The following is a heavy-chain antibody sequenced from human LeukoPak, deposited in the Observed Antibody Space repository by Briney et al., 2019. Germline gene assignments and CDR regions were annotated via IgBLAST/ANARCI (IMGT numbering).Heavy chain of an antibody. D-gene: IGHD6-19*01. CDR2: IIPIFGTA. Sequence: SVKVSCKASGGTFSSYAISWVRQAPGQGLEWMGGIIPIFGTANYAQKFQGRVTMTTDTSTTTAYMELRSLRSDDTAVYYCARPRYSSGWYPDYWGQGTLVTVSS. V-gene: IGHV1-69*05. CDR1: GGTFSSYA. CDR3: ARPRYSSGWYPDY. J-gene: IGHJ4*02.